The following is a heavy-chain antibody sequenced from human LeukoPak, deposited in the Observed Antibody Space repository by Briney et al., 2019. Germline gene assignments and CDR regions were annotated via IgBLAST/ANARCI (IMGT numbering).Heavy chain of an antibody. Sequence: PGGSLRLSCAASGFTFSSYAMSWVRQAPGKGLEWVSAISGSGGSTYYADSVKGRFTISRDNPKNTLYLQMNSLRAEDTAVYYCAKDREEVEMATIVDYWGQGTLVTVSS. J-gene: IGHJ4*02. D-gene: IGHD5-24*01. CDR2: ISGSGGST. CDR3: AKDREEVEMATIVDY. V-gene: IGHV3-23*01. CDR1: GFTFSSYA.